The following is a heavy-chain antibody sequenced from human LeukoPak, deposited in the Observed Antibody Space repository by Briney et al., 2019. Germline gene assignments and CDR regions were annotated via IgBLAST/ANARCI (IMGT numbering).Heavy chain of an antibody. V-gene: IGHV3-7*01. CDR3: AKDPGPAAMPTYFQH. Sequence: GGSLRLSCAASGFTFNYYWMNWVRQAPGKGLEWVANIKQGGSEIYYVDSVKGRFTISRDNAKNSLYLQMNSLRAEDTAVYYCAKDPGPAAMPTYFQHWGQGTLVTVSS. J-gene: IGHJ1*01. CDR2: IKQGGSEI. CDR1: GFTFNYYW. D-gene: IGHD2-2*01.